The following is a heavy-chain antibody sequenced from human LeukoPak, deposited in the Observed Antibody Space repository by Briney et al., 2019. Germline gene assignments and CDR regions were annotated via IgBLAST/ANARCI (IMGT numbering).Heavy chain of an antibody. D-gene: IGHD1-20*01. CDR3: ATDGITGSLDV. V-gene: IGHV4-34*01. CDR2: INHSGST. Sequence: KPSETLSLTCAVYGGSFSGYYWSWIRQPPGKGLEWIEEINHSGSTNYNPSLKSRVTISVDTSKNQFSLKLSSVTAADTAVYYCATDGITGSLDVWGKGTTVTVSS. J-gene: IGHJ6*04. CDR1: GGSFSGYY.